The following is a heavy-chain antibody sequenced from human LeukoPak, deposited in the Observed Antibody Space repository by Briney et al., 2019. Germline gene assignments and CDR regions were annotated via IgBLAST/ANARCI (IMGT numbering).Heavy chain of an antibody. Sequence: SETLSLTCAVYGGSFSGYYWSWIRQPPGKGLELIGEINHSGSTNYNPSLKSRVTIPVDTSKNQFSLKLSSVTAADTAVYYCARPLYGSGSYPFDPWGQGTLVTVSS. CDR3: ARPLYGSGSYPFDP. CDR1: GGSFSGYY. V-gene: IGHV4-34*01. CDR2: INHSGST. D-gene: IGHD3-10*01. J-gene: IGHJ5*02.